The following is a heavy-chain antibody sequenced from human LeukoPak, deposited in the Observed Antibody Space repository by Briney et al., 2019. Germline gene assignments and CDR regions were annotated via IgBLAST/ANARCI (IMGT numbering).Heavy chain of an antibody. D-gene: IGHD1-26*01. CDR3: ARDPYSGAYGSDYYYYMDV. CDR1: GFSFSNYN. J-gene: IGHJ6*03. V-gene: IGHV3-21*01. Sequence: GGSLRLSCAASGFSFSNYNMNWARLAPGKGLEWVSSITSNGSLVFYADSVKGRFTISRDNADNSLYLQMSSLRAEDTAVYFCARDPYSGAYGSDYYYYMDVWGKGTTVTVSS. CDR2: ITSNGSLV.